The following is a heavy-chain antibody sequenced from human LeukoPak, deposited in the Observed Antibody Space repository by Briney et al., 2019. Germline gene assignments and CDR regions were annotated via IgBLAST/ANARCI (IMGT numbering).Heavy chain of an antibody. Sequence: PGGSLRLSCVASGFAVGSNYMSWVRQAPGKGLEWVSLIYSGGAIRYADSVKGRFTISRDNSKNTLYLQMNSLRAEDTAVYYCARGFYDFWSGTFDYWGQGTLVTVSS. CDR2: IYSGGAI. J-gene: IGHJ4*02. V-gene: IGHV3-53*01. D-gene: IGHD3-3*01. CDR1: GFAVGSNY. CDR3: ARGFYDFWSGTFDY.